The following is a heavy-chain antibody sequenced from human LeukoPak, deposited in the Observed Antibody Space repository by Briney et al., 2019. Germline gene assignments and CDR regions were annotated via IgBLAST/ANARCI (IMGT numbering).Heavy chain of an antibody. J-gene: IGHJ1*01. CDR2: IASSGSTI. D-gene: IGHD3-22*01. CDR3: ATSRGYFFRWFQH. V-gene: IGHV3-48*03. Sequence: GGSLRLSCSASGFTFSNYEMNWVRQAPGKGLEWVSYIASSGSTIYYADSVEGRFTISRDNAKSSLYLQMNSLRADDTAVYYCATSRGYFFRWFQHWGQGTLVTVSS. CDR1: GFTFSNYE.